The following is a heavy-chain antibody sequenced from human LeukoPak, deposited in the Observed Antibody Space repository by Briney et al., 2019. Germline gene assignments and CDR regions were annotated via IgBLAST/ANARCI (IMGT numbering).Heavy chain of an antibody. CDR1: GFTVSSNY. D-gene: IGHD1-26*01. CDR3: ARELREHGVFDI. Sequence: GGSLGLSCAASGFTVSSNYMSWVRQAPGKGLEWVSEIYSDGSTYYAASVKGRFSISRHNSKNTVYLQMNSLRAEDTAVYYCARELREHGVFDIWGQGTMVTVSS. J-gene: IGHJ3*02. CDR2: IYSDGST. V-gene: IGHV3-53*01.